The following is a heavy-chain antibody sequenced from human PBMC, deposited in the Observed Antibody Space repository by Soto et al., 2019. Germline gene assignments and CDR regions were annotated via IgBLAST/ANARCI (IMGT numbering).Heavy chain of an antibody. CDR2: TYYRSKWYN. Sequence: PSQTLSLTCAISGDSVSSNSAAWNWIRQPPSRGLEWLGRTYYRSKWYNDYAVSVKSRITINPDTSKNQFSLQLNSVTPEDTAVYYCARGAGDDVGAFDIWGQGTMVTVSS. CDR1: GDSVSSNSAA. V-gene: IGHV6-1*01. D-gene: IGHD3-16*01. CDR3: ARGAGDDVGAFDI. J-gene: IGHJ3*02.